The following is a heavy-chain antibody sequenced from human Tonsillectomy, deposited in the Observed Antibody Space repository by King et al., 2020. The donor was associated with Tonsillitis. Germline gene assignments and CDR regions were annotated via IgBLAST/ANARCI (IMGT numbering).Heavy chain of an antibody. CDR2: ISGSGGTT. CDR1: EFTFSSYA. J-gene: IGHJ3*02. Sequence: VQLVESGGGLVQPGGSLRLSCAASEFTFSSYAMSWVRQAPGKGLEWVSSISGSGGTTFYADSVKGRFTISRDNSKNTLYLQMNSLRAEDTAVYYCAKHNGDFYAVANAFDIWGQGTLVTVCS. CDR3: AKHNGDFYAVANAFDI. V-gene: IGHV3-23*04. D-gene: IGHD3-3*01.